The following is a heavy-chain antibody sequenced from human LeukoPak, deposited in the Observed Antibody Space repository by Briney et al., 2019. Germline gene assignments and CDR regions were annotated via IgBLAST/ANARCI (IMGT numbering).Heavy chain of an antibody. V-gene: IGHV1-18*04. Sequence: ASVKVSCKASGYTFSGYYMHWVRQAPGQGLEWMGWISAYNGNTNYAQKLQGRVTMTTDTSTSTAYMELRSLRSDDTAVYYCARDQYYDILTGYPDFDYWGQGTLVTVSS. CDR2: ISAYNGNT. D-gene: IGHD3-9*01. CDR1: GYTFSGYY. CDR3: ARDQYYDILTGYPDFDY. J-gene: IGHJ4*02.